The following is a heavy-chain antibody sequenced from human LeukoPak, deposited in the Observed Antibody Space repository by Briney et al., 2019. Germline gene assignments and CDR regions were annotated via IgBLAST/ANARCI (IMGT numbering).Heavy chain of an antibody. CDR2: ISSSGSTI. Sequence: PGGSLRLSCAASGFTFSSYEMNSVRQAPGKGLEWVSYISSSGSTIYYAASVKGRFTISRDNAKNSLYLQMNSLRAEDTAVYYCAREDIVVVVAATLAFDIWGQGTMVTVSS. CDR1: GFTFSSYE. J-gene: IGHJ3*02. CDR3: AREDIVVVVAATLAFDI. D-gene: IGHD2-15*01. V-gene: IGHV3-48*03.